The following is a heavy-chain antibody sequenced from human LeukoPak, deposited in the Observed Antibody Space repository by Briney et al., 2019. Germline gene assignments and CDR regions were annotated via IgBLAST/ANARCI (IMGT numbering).Heavy chain of an antibody. Sequence: GGSLRLSCAASGFTFSSYAMSWVRQAPGKGLERVSAISGSGDSTYYADTVKGRFTISRDNSKNTLNLQMNSLRAEDTAVYFCAKAVSPVDVGYWGRGTLVTVSS. CDR3: AKAVSPVDVGY. V-gene: IGHV3-23*01. CDR1: GFTFSSYA. CDR2: ISGSGDST. D-gene: IGHD5-12*01. J-gene: IGHJ4*02.